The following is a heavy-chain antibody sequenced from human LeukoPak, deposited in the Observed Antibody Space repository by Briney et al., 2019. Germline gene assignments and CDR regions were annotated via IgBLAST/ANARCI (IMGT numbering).Heavy chain of an antibody. J-gene: IGHJ4*02. V-gene: IGHV3-23*01. CDR3: AKDGAWLRFDD. D-gene: IGHD5-12*01. CDR2: ISPGGGPT. Sequence: PGGSLRLSCAGSGFPFSSHGMNWVRQAPGKGLEWVSGISPGGGPTYYADFVKGRFTISRDDSKNTLYLQMKNLRAEDTAVYYCAKDGAWLRFDDWGQGILVTVSS. CDR1: GFPFSSHG.